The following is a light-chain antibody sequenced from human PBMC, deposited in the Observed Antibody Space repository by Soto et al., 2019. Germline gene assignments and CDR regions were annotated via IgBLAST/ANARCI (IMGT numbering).Light chain of an antibody. CDR1: QSVIKY. J-gene: IGKJ1*01. CDR3: QQSYTSPWT. V-gene: IGKV1-39*01. CDR2: AAS. Sequence: DIQMTQSPSSLSASVGDRVTITCRASQSVIKYLHWYQQKPGKVPRLLIYAASNLQSGVPSRFSGSGSRADFTLTISSLQPEDVASYFCQQSYTSPWTFGPGTKVEIK.